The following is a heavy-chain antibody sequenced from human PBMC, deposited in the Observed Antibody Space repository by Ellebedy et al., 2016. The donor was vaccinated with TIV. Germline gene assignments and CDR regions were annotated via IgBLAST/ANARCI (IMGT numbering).Heavy chain of an antibody. J-gene: IGHJ6*03. V-gene: IGHV3-72*01. CDR1: GFTFSDHY. Sequence: GESLKISXAASGFTFSDHYMDWVRQAPGKGLEWVGRSRNKANSYTTEYAASVKGRFTISRDGSKNSLYLQMNSLKTEDTAVYYCARIDGRGYNKVYYYYYMDVWGKGTTVTVSS. D-gene: IGHD5-18*01. CDR3: ARIDGRGYNKVYYYYYMDV. CDR2: SRNKANSYTT.